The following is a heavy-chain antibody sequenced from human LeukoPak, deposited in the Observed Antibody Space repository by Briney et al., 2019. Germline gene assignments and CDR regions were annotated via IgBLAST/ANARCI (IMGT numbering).Heavy chain of an antibody. CDR1: GHTFTSYG. V-gene: IGHV1-18*01. D-gene: IGHD3-22*01. CDR3: ARLHYYDSSGYYRLDY. CDR2: ISAYNGNT. J-gene: IGHJ4*02. Sequence: ASVKVSCKASGHTFTSYGISWVRQAPGQGLEWMGWISAYNGNTNYAQKLQGRVTMTTDTSTSTAYMELRSLRSDDTAVYYCARLHYYDSSGYYRLDYWGQGTLVTVSS.